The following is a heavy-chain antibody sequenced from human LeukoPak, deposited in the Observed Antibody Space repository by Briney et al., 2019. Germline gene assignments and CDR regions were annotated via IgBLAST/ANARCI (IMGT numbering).Heavy chain of an antibody. Sequence: AGSLRLSCAASGFTFSSYSMNWVRQAPGKELDWVSSISSSSSYIYYAHSVQVRLSISRDNTKNSLYLQMNSPRAEDTYVYYCARGYYSTLRFDYWGQGTLVTVSS. CDR3: ARGYYSTLRFDY. CDR1: GFTFSSYS. D-gene: IGHD3-22*01. CDR2: ISSSSSYI. J-gene: IGHJ4*02. V-gene: IGHV3-21*01.